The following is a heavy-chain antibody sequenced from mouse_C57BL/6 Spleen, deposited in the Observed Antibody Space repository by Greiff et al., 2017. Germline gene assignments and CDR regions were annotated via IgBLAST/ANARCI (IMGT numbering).Heavy chain of an antibody. CDR2: INPSNGGT. D-gene: IGHD1-1*01. V-gene: IGHV1-53*01. CDR1: GYTFTSYW. J-gene: IGHJ2*01. Sequence: QVQLQQPGTELVKPGASVKLSCKASGYTFTSYWMHWVKQRPGQGLEWIGNINPSNGGTNYNEKFKSKATLTVDKSSSTAYMQLSSLISEDSAVYYCARWHYGSSYDFDYWGQGTTLTVSS. CDR3: ARWHYGSSYDFDY.